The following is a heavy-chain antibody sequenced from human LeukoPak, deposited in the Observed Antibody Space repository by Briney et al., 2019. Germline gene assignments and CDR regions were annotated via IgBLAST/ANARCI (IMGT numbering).Heavy chain of an antibody. J-gene: IGHJ4*02. CDR3: AKDRTGGWPLYD. V-gene: IGHV3-30*04. CDR1: GFTFSSYA. CDR2: ISYDGSIK. D-gene: IGHD4-23*01. Sequence: PGRSLRLSCAASGFTFSSYAMHWVRQAPGKGLEWVAVISYDGSIKYYADSVKGRFTISRDNSKDTLYLQMNSLRAEDTAVYYCAKDRTGGWPLYDWGQGTLVTVSS.